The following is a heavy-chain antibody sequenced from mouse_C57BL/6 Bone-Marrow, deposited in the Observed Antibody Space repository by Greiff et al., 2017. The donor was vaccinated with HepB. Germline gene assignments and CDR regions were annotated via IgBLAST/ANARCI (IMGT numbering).Heavy chain of an antibody. CDR1: GFTFSDFY. J-gene: IGHJ3*01. Sequence: EVKLVESGGGLVQSGRSLRLSCATSGFTFSDFYMEWVRQAPGKGLEWIAASRNKANDYTTEYSASVKGQFIVSRDTSQSILYLQMNALRAEDTAIYYCARDDGYDAWFAYWGQGTLVTVSA. D-gene: IGHD2-2*01. V-gene: IGHV7-1*01. CDR2: SRNKANDYTT. CDR3: ARDDGYDAWFAY.